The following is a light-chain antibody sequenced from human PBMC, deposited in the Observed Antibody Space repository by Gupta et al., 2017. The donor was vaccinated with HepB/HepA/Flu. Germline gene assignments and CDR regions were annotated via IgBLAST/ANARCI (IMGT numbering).Light chain of an antibody. J-gene: IGKJ4*01. CDR2: NTF. CDR3: QQSYSPHLT. CDR1: QNINLD. V-gene: IGKV1-39*01. Sequence: IQLTHSPSSLSASIGDRVTVTCRAGQNINLDLNWYQQKQGKAPALLMYNTFTLQSGGPSRFSGSRSGTEFTLTIRSLQPEDFATYYCQQSYSPHLTFGGGTKIE.